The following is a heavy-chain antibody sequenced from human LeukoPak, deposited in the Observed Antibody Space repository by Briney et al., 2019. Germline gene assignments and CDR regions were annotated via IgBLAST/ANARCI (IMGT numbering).Heavy chain of an antibody. D-gene: IGHD6-13*01. Sequence: PGGSLRLSCAASGLTFSSYWMNWVRQAPGKGLEWVSSISSSSSYIYYADSVKGRFTISRDNAKNSLYLQMNSLRAEDTAVYYCAKSYEYSSSWYGYYYYGMDVWGQGTTVTVSS. J-gene: IGHJ6*02. V-gene: IGHV3-21*01. CDR2: ISSSSSYI. CDR1: GLTFSSYW. CDR3: AKSYEYSSSWYGYYYYGMDV.